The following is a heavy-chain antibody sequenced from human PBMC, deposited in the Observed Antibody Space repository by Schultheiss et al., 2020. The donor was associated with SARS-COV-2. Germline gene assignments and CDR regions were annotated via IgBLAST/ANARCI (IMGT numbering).Heavy chain of an antibody. CDR1: GGSISSYY. CDR3: ARSEVAGNVDAFDI. J-gene: IGHJ3*02. Sequence: SETLSLTCTVSGGSISSYYWSWIRQPPGKGLEWIGYIYYSGSTNYNPSLKSRVTISVDTSKNQFSLKLSSVTAADTAVYYCARSEVAGNVDAFDIWGQGTMVTVSS. CDR2: IYYSGST. V-gene: IGHV4-59*08. D-gene: IGHD6-19*01.